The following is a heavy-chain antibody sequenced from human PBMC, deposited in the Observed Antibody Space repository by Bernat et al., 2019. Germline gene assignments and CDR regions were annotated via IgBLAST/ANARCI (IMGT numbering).Heavy chain of an antibody. J-gene: IGHJ4*02. D-gene: IGHD4-17*01. CDR2: ISSSSSSSS. CDR3: ARDVTV. CDR1: GFTFSDYY. V-gene: IGHV3-11*01. Sequence: QVQLVESGGGLVKPGGSLRLSCTASGFTFSDYYMSWIRKAPGKGLEWVSYISSSSSSSSTYADSVKGRFTISRDDAKNPLYLQMNSLRAEDTAVYYCARDVTVWGQGTLVTVSS.